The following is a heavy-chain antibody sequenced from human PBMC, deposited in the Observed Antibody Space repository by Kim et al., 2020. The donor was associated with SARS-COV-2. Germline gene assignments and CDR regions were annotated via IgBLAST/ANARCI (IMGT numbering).Heavy chain of an antibody. Sequence: SVKVSCKASGGTFSSYAISWVRQAPGQGLEWMGRIIPILGIANYAQKFQGRVTITADKSTSTAYMELSSLRSEDTAVYYCARNPIVGASNPHNWFDPWGQGTLVTVSS. CDR3: ARNPIVGASNPHNWFDP. CDR1: GGTFSSYA. J-gene: IGHJ5*02. CDR2: IIPILGIA. V-gene: IGHV1-69*04. D-gene: IGHD1-26*01.